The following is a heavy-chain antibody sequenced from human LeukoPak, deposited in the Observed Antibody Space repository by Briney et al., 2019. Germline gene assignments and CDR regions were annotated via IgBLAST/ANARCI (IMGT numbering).Heavy chain of an antibody. CDR2: IYYSGST. J-gene: IGHJ5*02. D-gene: IGHD6-13*01. CDR3: ARESARSKKTHQLFDP. V-gene: IGHV4-31*03. CDR1: GGSISSGGCY. Sequence: SETLSLTCTVSGGSISSGGCYWSWIRQHPGKGLEWIGYIYYSGSTYYNPSLKSRVTISVDTSRNQFSLKLSSVTTADTAVYYCARESARSKKTHQLFDPWGQGTLVTVSS.